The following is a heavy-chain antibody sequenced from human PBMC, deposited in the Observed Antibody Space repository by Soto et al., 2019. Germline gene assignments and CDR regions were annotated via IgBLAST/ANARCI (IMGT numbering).Heavy chain of an antibody. V-gene: IGHV4-31*03. D-gene: IGHD6-13*01. CDR3: ARVSATGTRWFDP. Sequence: QVQLQESGPGLAKPSQNLSLTCTVSGGSFSSGPYYWSWVRRHPGMVLEWVGYISSRGTPYYNPSLKSRLTISVDASKNQFSLRLSSVTAADTAVYYCARVSATGTRWFDPWGQGTLVTVSS. CDR1: GGSFSSGPYY. CDR2: ISSRGTP. J-gene: IGHJ5*02.